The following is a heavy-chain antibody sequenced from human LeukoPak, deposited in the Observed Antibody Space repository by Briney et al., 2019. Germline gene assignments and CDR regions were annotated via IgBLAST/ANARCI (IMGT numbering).Heavy chain of an antibody. CDR1: GFTVSSNY. Sequence: GGSLRLSCAASGFTVSSNYMSWVRPAPGKGLEWVSVIYSGGTTNYADSVKGRFTISRDNYKNTLFLQMNSLRAEDTAVYYCARGGYSSSWYHFDYWGQGTLVTVSS. J-gene: IGHJ4*02. D-gene: IGHD6-13*01. CDR2: IYSGGTT. CDR3: ARGGYSSSWYHFDY. V-gene: IGHV3-53*01.